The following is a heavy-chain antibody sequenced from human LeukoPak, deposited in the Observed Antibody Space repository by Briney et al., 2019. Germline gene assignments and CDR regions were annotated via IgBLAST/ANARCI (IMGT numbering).Heavy chain of an antibody. V-gene: IGHV3-15*01. CDR3: TEIVVVTNDAFDI. Sequence: GGSLRLSCAASGFTFSNAWMSWVRQAPGKGLEWVGRIKSKTDGGTTDYAAPVKGRFTISRDDSKNTLYLQMNSLKTEDTAVYYCTEIVVVTNDAFDIWGQGTMVTVSS. CDR1: GFTFSNAW. D-gene: IGHD3-22*01. CDR2: IKSKTDGGTT. J-gene: IGHJ3*02.